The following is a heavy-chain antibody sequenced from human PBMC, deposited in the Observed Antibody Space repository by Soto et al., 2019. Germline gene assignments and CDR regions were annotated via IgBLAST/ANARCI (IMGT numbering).Heavy chain of an antibody. Sequence: ASVKVSGKASGYTFTSYAMHWVRQAPGQRLEWMGWINAGNGNTKYSQKFQGRVTITRDTSASTAYMELSSLRSEDTAVYYCAREEGGYYYHGMDVWGQGTTVTVSS. CDR2: INAGNGNT. V-gene: IGHV1-3*01. CDR3: AREEGGYYYHGMDV. J-gene: IGHJ6*02. CDR1: GYTFTSYA. D-gene: IGHD1-26*01.